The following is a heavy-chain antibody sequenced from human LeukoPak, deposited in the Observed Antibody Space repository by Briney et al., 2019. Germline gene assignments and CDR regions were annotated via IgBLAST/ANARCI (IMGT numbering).Heavy chain of an antibody. D-gene: IGHD5-24*01. Sequence: GGSLRLSCAASGFAFSSYWMHWVRHAPGKGLVWVSRINSDGSSTSYADSVKGRFTISRDNAKNTLYLQMNSLRAEDTAVYYCARDRLSGYNALKYWGQGTLVTVSS. J-gene: IGHJ4*02. CDR2: INSDGSST. CDR1: GFAFSSYW. CDR3: ARDRLSGYNALKY. V-gene: IGHV3-74*01.